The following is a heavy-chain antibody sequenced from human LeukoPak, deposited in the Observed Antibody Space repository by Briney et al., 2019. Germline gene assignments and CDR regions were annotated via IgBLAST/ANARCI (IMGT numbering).Heavy chain of an antibody. CDR3: ARGRHDYVWGSYRTAEYYFGY. Sequence: SETLSLTCTASGCSISRYYWSWIRQPPGKGLEWIGYIYYSGNTNYNPSLKTLITISVDSSENQLSFKLSSVPAADTAVYYCARGRHDYVWGSYRTAEYYFGYWGQGTLVTVSS. J-gene: IGHJ4*02. V-gene: IGHV4-59*12. CDR1: GCSISRYY. CDR2: IYYSGNT. D-gene: IGHD3-16*02.